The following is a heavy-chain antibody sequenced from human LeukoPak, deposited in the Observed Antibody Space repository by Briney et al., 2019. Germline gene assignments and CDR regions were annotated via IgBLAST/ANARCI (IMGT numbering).Heavy chain of an antibody. D-gene: IGHD5-24*01. V-gene: IGHV1-69*05. CDR3: ARDIDGLLEMATILGY. CDR2: IIPIFGTA. J-gene: IGHJ4*02. CDR1: GGTFSSYA. Sequence: SVKVSXKASGGTFSSYAISWVRQAPGQGLEWMRGIIPIFGTANYAQKFQGRVTITTDESTSTAYMELSSLRSEDTAVYYCARDIDGLLEMATILGYWGQGTLVTVSS.